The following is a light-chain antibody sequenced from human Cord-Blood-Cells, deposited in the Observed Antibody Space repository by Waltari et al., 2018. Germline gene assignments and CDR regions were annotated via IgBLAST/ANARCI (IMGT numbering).Light chain of an antibody. CDR1: QSVSSN. Sequence: EIVMTQSPATLSGSPGERATLSCRASQSVSSNLAWYQQKPGQAPRLLIYGASTRATGIPARFSGNGSGTEFTRTISSLQSEEFAVYYCQQYNNWPPGTFGPGTKVAIK. V-gene: IGKV3-15*01. J-gene: IGKJ3*01. CDR2: GAS. CDR3: QQYNNWPPGT.